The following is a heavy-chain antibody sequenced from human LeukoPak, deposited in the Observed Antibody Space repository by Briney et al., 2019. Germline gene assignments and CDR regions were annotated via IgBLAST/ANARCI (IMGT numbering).Heavy chain of an antibody. CDR1: GGSISSYY. CDR2: IYYSGST. J-gene: IGHJ3*02. V-gene: IGHV4-59*01. Sequence: SETLSLTCTVSGGSISSYYWSWIRQPPGKGLEWIGYIYYSGSTNYNPSLKSRVTISVDTSKNQFFLKLSSVTAADTAVNYCARADRYCSSTSCTMGAFDIWGQGTMVTVSS. D-gene: IGHD2-2*01. CDR3: ARADRYCSSTSCTMGAFDI.